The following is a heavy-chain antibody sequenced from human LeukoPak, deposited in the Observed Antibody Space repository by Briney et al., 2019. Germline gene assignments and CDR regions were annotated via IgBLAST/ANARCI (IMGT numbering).Heavy chain of an antibody. D-gene: IGHD2-15*01. CDR2: ISGSGGST. Sequence: TGGSLRLFCAASGFIFSSYAMSGVRQAPGKGLEWVSAISGSGGSTYYADSVKGRVTISRDNSKNTLYLKMNSLRAEDTAVYYCAKGEVVVAATRPDYWGQGTLVTVCS. CDR1: GFIFSSYA. J-gene: IGHJ4*02. V-gene: IGHV3-23*01. CDR3: AKGEVVVAATRPDY.